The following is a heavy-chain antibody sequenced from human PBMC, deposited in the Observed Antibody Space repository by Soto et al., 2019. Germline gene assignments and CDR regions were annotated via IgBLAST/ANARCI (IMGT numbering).Heavy chain of an antibody. V-gene: IGHV4-61*08. CDR2: ISYSGST. Sequence: PSETLPLTCTVSGGSISSGGYYWSWIRQHPGKGLEWIGYISYSGSTNYNPSLKSRVTISVDTSKNQFSLKLSSVTAADTAVYYCAREGYSSGYYYYYAMDVWGQGTTVTVSS. CDR1: GGSISSGGYY. J-gene: IGHJ6*02. CDR3: AREGYSSGYYYYYAMDV. D-gene: IGHD3-22*01.